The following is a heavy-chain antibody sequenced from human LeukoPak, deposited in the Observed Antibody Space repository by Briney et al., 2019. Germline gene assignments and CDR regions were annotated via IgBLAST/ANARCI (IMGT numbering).Heavy chain of an antibody. CDR2: IYYSGST. J-gene: IGHJ6*02. V-gene: IGHV4-39*01. Sequence: SETLSLTCTVSGRSISSSSYYWGWIRQPPGKGREWIGSIYYSGSTYYNPSLKSPVTISVDTSKNQFSLKLSSVTAADTAVYYCARHYVPAAMFDYYGMDVWGQGTTVTVSS. CDR1: GRSISSSSYY. CDR3: ARHYVPAAMFDYYGMDV. D-gene: IGHD2-2*01.